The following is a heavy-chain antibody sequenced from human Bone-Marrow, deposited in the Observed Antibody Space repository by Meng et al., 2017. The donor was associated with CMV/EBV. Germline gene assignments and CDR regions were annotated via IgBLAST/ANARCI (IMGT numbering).Heavy chain of an antibody. J-gene: IGHJ4*02. V-gene: IGHV1-24*01. CDR1: GYSLTGLS. Sequence: ASVKVSCKVSGYSLTGLSRHWVRQAPGKGLEWMGGFDPEDGETIYAQKFQGRVTMAVDTSTDTAYMQLSRLTSEDTAIYYCAAGYTYDHFPYWGQGALVTVSS. CDR2: FDPEDGET. D-gene: IGHD5-18*01. CDR3: AAGYTYDHFPY.